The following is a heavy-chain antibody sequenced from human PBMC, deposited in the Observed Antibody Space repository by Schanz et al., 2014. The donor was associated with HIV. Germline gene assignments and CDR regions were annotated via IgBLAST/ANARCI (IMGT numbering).Heavy chain of an antibody. CDR1: GFTFVSHW. CDR3: AREGCIGGSCYCDF. J-gene: IGHJ4*02. Sequence: EAQLVESGGGRVQPGGSLRLSCAASGFTFVSHWMAWVRQAPGRGLELVANIRHDAEQTNYVDSVKGRFTISRDNAKSSLYLQISSLRAEDTAVYCCAREGCIGGSCYCDFWGQGSLVIVSS. CDR2: IRHDAEQT. V-gene: IGHV3-7*01. D-gene: IGHD2-15*01.